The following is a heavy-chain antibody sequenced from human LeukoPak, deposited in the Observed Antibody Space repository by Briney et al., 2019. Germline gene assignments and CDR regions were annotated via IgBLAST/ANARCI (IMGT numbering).Heavy chain of an antibody. J-gene: IGHJ4*02. Sequence: ASVKVSCKASGYTFTSYGISWVRQAPGQGLEWMGWISAYNGNTNYAQKLQGRVTMTTDTSTSTAYMELRSLRSDDTAVYYCARDSVGWRDIVVVPGDYWGRGTLVTVSS. CDR1: GYTFTSYG. CDR2: ISAYNGNT. V-gene: IGHV1-18*01. D-gene: IGHD2-2*01. CDR3: ARDSVGWRDIVVVPGDY.